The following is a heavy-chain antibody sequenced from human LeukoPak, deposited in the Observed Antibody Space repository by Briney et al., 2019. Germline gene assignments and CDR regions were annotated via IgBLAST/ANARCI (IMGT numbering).Heavy chain of an antibody. J-gene: IGHJ4*02. CDR1: GFTFSSYE. V-gene: IGHV3-48*03. CDR2: ISSSGSTI. Sequence: GGSLRLSCAASGFTFSSYEMNWVRQAPGKGLEWVSYISSSGSTIYYADSVKGRFTISRDNAKDSLYLQMNSLRAEDTAVYYCAREHVGASGYWGQGTLVTVSS. CDR3: AREHVGASGY. D-gene: IGHD1-26*01.